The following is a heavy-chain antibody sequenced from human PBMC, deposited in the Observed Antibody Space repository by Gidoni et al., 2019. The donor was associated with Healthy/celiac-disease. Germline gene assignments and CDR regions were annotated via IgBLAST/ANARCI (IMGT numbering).Heavy chain of an antibody. D-gene: IGHD2-21*02. Sequence: RFTISRDNSKNTLYLQMNSLRAEDTAVYYCAKGVVVTAILGYYFDYWGQGTLVTVSS. J-gene: IGHJ4*02. V-gene: IGHV3-23*01. CDR3: AKGVVVTAILGYYFDY.